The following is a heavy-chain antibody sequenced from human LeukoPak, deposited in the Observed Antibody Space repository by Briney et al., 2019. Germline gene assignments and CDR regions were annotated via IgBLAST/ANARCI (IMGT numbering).Heavy chain of an antibody. CDR1: GFTFSSYA. CDR2: ISYDGSNK. Sequence: PGGSLRLSCAASGFTFSSYAMHWVRQAPGKGLEWVAVISYDGSNKYYADSVKGRFTISRDNSKNTLYLQMNSLRAEDTAVYYCAKDGYDILTGYSDYWGQGTLITVSS. V-gene: IGHV3-30-3*01. J-gene: IGHJ4*02. D-gene: IGHD3-9*01. CDR3: AKDGYDILTGYSDY.